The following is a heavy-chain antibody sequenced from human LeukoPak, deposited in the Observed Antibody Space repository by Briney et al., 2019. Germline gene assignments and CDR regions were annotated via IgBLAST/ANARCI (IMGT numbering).Heavy chain of an antibody. CDR2: ISGSGGST. V-gene: IGHV3-23*01. CDR3: ATTLLSASTYMDV. D-gene: IGHD1-1*01. J-gene: IGHJ6*03. CDR1: GFTFSSYA. Sequence: PGGSLRLSCAASGFTFSSYAMSWVRQAPGKGLEWVSGISGSGGSTYYADSGKGRLTISRDNTKNTLYLQMNSLRAEDTALYYCATTLLSASTYMDVWGKGTTVTVSS.